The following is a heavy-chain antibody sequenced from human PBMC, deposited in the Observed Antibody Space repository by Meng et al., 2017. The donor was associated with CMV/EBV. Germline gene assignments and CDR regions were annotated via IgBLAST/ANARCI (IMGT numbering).Heavy chain of an antibody. CDR1: GFTFSSYS. Sequence: GESLKISCAASGFTFSSYSMNWVRQAPGKGLEWVSSISSSSSYIYYADSVKGRFTISRDNAKNSLYLQKNSLRAEDTAVYYCARPHQTSGYYESYYYYGMDVWGQGTRVTVSS. CDR2: ISSSSSYI. CDR3: ARPHQTSGYYESYYYYGMDV. J-gene: IGHJ6*02. V-gene: IGHV3-21*01. D-gene: IGHD3-3*01.